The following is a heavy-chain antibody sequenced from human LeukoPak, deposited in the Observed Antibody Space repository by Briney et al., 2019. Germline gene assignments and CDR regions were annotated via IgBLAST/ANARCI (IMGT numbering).Heavy chain of an antibody. V-gene: IGHV3-9*01. J-gene: IGHJ4*02. CDR3: AEDMGYSGYDSNFDY. Sequence: PGGSLRLSCAASGFTFSAYIMHWVRQAPGKGLEWVSGISWNSGSIGYADSVKGRFTISRDNAKNSLYLQMNSLRAEDTALYYCAEDMGYSGYDSNFDYWGQGTLVTVSS. D-gene: IGHD5-12*01. CDR1: GFTFSAYI. CDR2: ISWNSGSI.